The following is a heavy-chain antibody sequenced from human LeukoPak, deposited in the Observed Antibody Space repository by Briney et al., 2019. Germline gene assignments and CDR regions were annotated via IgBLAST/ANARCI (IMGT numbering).Heavy chain of an antibody. D-gene: IGHD1-26*01. CDR3: AKLPLTIVGVITNYFDY. CDR2: ISGSGGST. V-gene: IGHV3-23*01. J-gene: IGHJ4*02. Sequence: PGGSLRLSCAASGFTFSSYAMSWVRQAPGKGLEWVSGISGSGGSTYYADSVKGRFTISRDNSKTTLYLQMKNLRAEDTAVYYCAKLPLTIVGVITNYFDYWGQGTLVTVSS. CDR1: GFTFSSYA.